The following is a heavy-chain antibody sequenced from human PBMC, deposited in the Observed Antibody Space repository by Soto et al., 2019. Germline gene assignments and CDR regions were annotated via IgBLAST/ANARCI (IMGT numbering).Heavy chain of an antibody. D-gene: IGHD1-26*01. Sequence: ALGAVSCQASVRTVSSYGVNGAHQAPGRRFECMGWINAGNGNTKYSQKFQGRVTITRDTSAGTVYMQLSSLTSEDTAVYSFARDDSGFSGSHYIDDFTCGGQGALV. CDR2: INAGNGNT. J-gene: IGHJ4*02. CDR1: VRTVSSYG. V-gene: IGHV1-3*01. CDR3: ARDDSGFSGSHYIDDFTC.